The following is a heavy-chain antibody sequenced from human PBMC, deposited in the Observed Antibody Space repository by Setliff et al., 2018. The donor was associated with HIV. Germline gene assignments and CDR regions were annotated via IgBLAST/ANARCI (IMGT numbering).Heavy chain of an antibody. CDR2: ISYDGSNK. CDR3: AKDLGWGTTVVSPRADY. V-gene: IGHV3-30*07. Sequence: PGGSMRLSCAASGFTFSSYAMHWVRQAPGKGLEWVAVISYDGSNKYYADSVKGRFTISRDNSKNSVYLQMNSLSADEAAVYYCAKDLGWGTTVVSPRADYWGQGTLVTVSS. CDR1: GFTFSSYA. J-gene: IGHJ4*02. D-gene: IGHD4-17*01.